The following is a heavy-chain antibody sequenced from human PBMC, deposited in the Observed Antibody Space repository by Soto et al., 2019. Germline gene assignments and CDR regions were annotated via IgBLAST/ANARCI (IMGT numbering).Heavy chain of an antibody. CDR2: IFSDGST. V-gene: IGHV3-66*01. CDR3: ARDPFQVFGY. Sequence: GGSLRLSCAASGFTVSNNYMSWVRQAPGKGLEWISVIFSDGSTYYADSAKGRFTISRDNSENTLYLQINSLKAEDTAVYYCARDPFQVFGYWGQGTLVTV. J-gene: IGHJ4*02. CDR1: GFTVSNNY.